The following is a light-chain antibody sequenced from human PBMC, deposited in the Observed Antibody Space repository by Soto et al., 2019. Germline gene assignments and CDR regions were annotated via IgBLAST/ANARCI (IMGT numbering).Light chain of an antibody. CDR1: QSISSY. CDR2: TAV. V-gene: IGKV1-39*01. Sequence: DIQMTRSPTSLSASVADRVTIACRASQSISSYFNWYEQTLGKAAKLLIYTAVTLTYGVPSRFSGCGSGTDVTLTISSLQPEDFATYYSHEGYSLRFTCGPGTKVDIK. J-gene: IGKJ3*01. CDR3: HEGYSLRFT.